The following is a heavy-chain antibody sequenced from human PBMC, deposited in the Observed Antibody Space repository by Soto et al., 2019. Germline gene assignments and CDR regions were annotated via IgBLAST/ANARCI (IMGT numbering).Heavy chain of an antibody. CDR1: GCSIRSLDYY. D-gene: IGHD2-15*01. CDR2: IYDSGST. J-gene: IGHJ4*02. CDR3: VGGYPWVGFDY. Sequence: SGPLSLTFSISGCSIRSLDYYWGWIRQPPGKGLEWIGNIYDSGSTSYNPSLKSRVTISVDTSKNQVSLKVSSVTAADTAMYICVGGYPWVGFDYWGQG. V-gene: IGHV4-39*01.